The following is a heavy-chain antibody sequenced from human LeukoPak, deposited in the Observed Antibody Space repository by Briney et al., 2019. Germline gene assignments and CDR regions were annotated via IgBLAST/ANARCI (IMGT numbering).Heavy chain of an antibody. Sequence: SSTLSLTCTVSGRSISSGGYYWSWIRQHPGKCLEWIGYIYSSGSTYYNPSLKSRVTISVDTSKNHFSLKLSSVTAAETAVYYCARDYPAVHWFDPWGQGTLVTVSS. CDR2: IYSSGST. CDR3: ARDYPAVHWFDP. CDR1: GRSISSGGYY. J-gene: IGHJ5*02. V-gene: IGHV4-31*03.